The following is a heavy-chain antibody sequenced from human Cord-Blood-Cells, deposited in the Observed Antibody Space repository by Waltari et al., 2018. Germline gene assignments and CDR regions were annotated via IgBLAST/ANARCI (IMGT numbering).Heavy chain of an antibody. Sequence: QLQLQESGPGLVKPSETLSLTCTVSGGSISSSSYYWGWIRQPPGKGLEWIGSIYYSGSTYINPSLKGRITISVDTSKNQFSLKLSSVTAADTAVYYWASMRGRATIAAADTSFDYWGQGTLVTVSS. CDR2: IYYSGST. V-gene: IGHV4-39*01. CDR3: ASMRGRATIAAADTSFDY. D-gene: IGHD6-13*01. CDR1: GGSISSSSYY. J-gene: IGHJ4*02.